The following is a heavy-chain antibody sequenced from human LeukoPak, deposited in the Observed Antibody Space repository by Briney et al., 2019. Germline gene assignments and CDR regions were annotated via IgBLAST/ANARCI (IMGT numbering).Heavy chain of an antibody. CDR1: GFTFSSYW. CDR3: AKDGRKWLSDGHVFDM. Sequence: GSLRLSCAASGFTFSSYWMSWVRQAPGKGVEWVANIKQDGREKYYVDSVKGGVTSSRENAKNSLYLQMNSLRAEDTAVYYCAKDGRKWLSDGHVFDMWGQGTAVTVSS. CDR2: IKQDGREK. D-gene: IGHD6-19*01. V-gene: IGHV3-7*01. J-gene: IGHJ3*02.